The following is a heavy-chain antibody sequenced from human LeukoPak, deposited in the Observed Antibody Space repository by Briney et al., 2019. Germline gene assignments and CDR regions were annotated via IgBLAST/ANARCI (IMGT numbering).Heavy chain of an antibody. CDR1: GGSISSSSYY. V-gene: IGHV4-39*02. J-gene: IGHJ3*02. CDR2: IYYSGST. D-gene: IGHD3-22*01. CDR3: AREVQHYAGSVYDHDAFDI. Sequence: SETLSLTCTVSGGSISSSSYYWGWIRQPPGKGLEWIGTIYYSGSTYYNPSLKSRVTISLDTSKNQFSLWLSSVTAADTAVYYCAREVQHYAGSVYDHDAFDIWGQGTMVTVSS.